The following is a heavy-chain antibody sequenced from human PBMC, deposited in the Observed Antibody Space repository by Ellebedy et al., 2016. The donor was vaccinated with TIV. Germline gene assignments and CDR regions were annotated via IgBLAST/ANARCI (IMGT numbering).Heavy chain of an antibody. CDR2: FDPEDGET. Sequence: AASVKVSCKVSGYTLTELSMHWVRQAPGKGLEWMGGFDPEDGETIYAQKFQGRVTMTEDTSTDTAYMELSSLRSEDTAVYYCATVRLLWFGERWYGMDVWGQGTTVTVSS. CDR3: ATVRLLWFGERWYGMDV. D-gene: IGHD3-10*01. J-gene: IGHJ6*02. CDR1: GYTLTELS. V-gene: IGHV1-24*01.